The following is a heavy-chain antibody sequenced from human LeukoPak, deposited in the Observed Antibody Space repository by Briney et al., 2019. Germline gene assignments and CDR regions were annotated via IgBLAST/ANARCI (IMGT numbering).Heavy chain of an antibody. CDR3: ARGGELRGFDY. CDR2: ISSSSSTI. CDR1: GFTFGSYI. D-gene: IGHD1-26*01. J-gene: IGHJ4*02. Sequence: GGSLRLSCAASGFTFGSYIMNWVRQAPGKGLECVSYISSSSSTIHYADSVKGRFTISRDNAKNSLYLQMNSLRDDDTAVYYCARGGELRGFDYWGQGTLVTVSS. V-gene: IGHV3-48*02.